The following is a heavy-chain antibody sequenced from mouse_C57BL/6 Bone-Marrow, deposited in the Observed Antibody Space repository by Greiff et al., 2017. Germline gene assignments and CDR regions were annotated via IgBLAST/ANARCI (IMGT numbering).Heavy chain of an antibody. Sequence: EVKLVESGGGLVKPGGSLKLSCAASGFTFSDYGMHWVRQAPEKGLEWVAYISSGSSTIYYADTVKGRFTISRDNATNTLFLQMTSLRSEDTAMYYCAKDYGSSFDYWGQGTTLTVSS. CDR1: GFTFSDYG. CDR3: AKDYGSSFDY. D-gene: IGHD1-1*01. V-gene: IGHV5-17*01. J-gene: IGHJ2*01. CDR2: ISSGSSTI.